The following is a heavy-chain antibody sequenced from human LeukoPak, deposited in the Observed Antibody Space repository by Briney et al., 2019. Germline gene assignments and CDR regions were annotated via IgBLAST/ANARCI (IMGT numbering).Heavy chain of an antibody. D-gene: IGHD3/OR15-3a*01. J-gene: IGHJ4*02. CDR3: ARDREGLAYFDY. Sequence: ASVKVSCKASGYTFTGKFIHWVRQAPGQGLECMGWIDPNSGRTDYAQKFRGRVTTTRDTSTSRAYMDLSSLISDDTAVYYGARDREGLAYFDYWGQGTLVTVSS. CDR1: GYTFTGKF. V-gene: IGHV1-2*02. CDR2: IDPNSGRT.